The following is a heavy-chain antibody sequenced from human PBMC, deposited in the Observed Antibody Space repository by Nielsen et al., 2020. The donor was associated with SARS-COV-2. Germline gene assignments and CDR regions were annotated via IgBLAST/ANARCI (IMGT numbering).Heavy chain of an antibody. Sequence: GESLKISCAASGFTFSSYSMNWVRQAPGKGLEWVSYISSSSSTIYYADSVKGRFTISRDNAKNSLYLQMNSLRAEDTALYYCAKDPLFGGDYWGQGTLVTVSS. D-gene: IGHD2-15*01. J-gene: IGHJ4*02. V-gene: IGHV3-48*04. CDR2: ISSSSSTI. CDR1: GFTFSSYS. CDR3: AKDPLFGGDY.